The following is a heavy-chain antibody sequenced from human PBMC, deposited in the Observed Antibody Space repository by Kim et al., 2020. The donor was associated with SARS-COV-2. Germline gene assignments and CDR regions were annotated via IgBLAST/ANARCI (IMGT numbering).Heavy chain of an antibody. D-gene: IGHD1-26*01. V-gene: IGHV3-30*18. CDR2: ISYDGSNK. CDR3: AKTSIVGDSRYNWFDP. J-gene: IGHJ5*02. Sequence: GGSLRLSCAASGFTFSSYGMHWVRQAPGKGLEWVAVISYDGSNKYYADSVKGRFTISRDNSKNTLYLQMNSLRAEDTAVYYCAKTSIVGDSRYNWFDPWGQGTLVTVSS. CDR1: GFTFSSYG.